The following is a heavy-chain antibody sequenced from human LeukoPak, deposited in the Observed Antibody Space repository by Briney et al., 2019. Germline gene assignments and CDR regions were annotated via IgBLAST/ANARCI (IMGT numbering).Heavy chain of an antibody. CDR2: IHSGGRI. CDR1: GFTVSSNY. Sequence: EGSLRLSCAASGFTVSSNYMSWVRQAPGKGLEWVSVIHSGGRIYYADSVRGRFTISRDNSKNTLYLQMNSLRAEDTAVYYCASRDRGYYYGMDVWGQGTTVTVSS. D-gene: IGHD3-10*01. V-gene: IGHV3-66*01. J-gene: IGHJ6*02. CDR3: ASRDRGYYYGMDV.